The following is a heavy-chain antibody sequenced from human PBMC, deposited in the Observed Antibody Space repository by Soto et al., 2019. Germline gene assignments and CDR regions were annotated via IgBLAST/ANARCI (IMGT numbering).Heavy chain of an antibody. D-gene: IGHD3-22*01. CDR3: VKVYSSASYFPDY. CDR1: GFTFSSYA. V-gene: IGHV3-23*01. CDR2: ISARGDST. Sequence: GGSLRLSCAASGFTFSSYAMGWVRQTPGKGLEWFSAISARGDSTYYEVSVKGRFTISRDNSRNTLYPQMDNLRAEDTAVYSCVKVYSSASYFPDYWGQGTLVTVSS. J-gene: IGHJ4*02.